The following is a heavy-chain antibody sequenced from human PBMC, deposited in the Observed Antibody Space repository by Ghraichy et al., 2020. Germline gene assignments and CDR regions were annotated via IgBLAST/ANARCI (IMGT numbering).Heavy chain of an antibody. CDR3: ARQPTQGQTPPRRWMDV. Sequence: SETLSLTCTVSGGSISSNSYFWGWIRQPPGQGLEWIGSIYYSGSTHYNPSLRGRVIISVDTSKNQFSLKLSSVTAADTAVYYCARQPTQGQTPPRRWMDVWGQGTTVTVSS. CDR2: IYYSGST. J-gene: IGHJ6*02. CDR1: GGSISSNSYF. D-gene: IGHD5-24*01. V-gene: IGHV4-39*01.